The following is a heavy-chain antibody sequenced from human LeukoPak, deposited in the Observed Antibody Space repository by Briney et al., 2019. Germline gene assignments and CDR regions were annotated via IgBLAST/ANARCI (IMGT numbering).Heavy chain of an antibody. Sequence: GGSLRLSCAASGFTFSSYGMHWVRQAPGKGLEWVAVIWYDGSNKYYADSVKGRFTISRDNSKNTLYLQMNSLRAEDTAVYYCARDRGGSYFDYWGQGTLVTISS. J-gene: IGHJ4*02. CDR2: IWYDGSNK. CDR1: GFTFSSYG. D-gene: IGHD1-26*01. V-gene: IGHV3-33*01. CDR3: ARDRGGSYFDY.